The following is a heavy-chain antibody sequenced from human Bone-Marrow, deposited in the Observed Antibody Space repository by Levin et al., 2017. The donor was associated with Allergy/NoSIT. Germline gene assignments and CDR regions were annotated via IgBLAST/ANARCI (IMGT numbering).Heavy chain of an antibody. J-gene: IGHJ6*03. CDR2: IYYSGST. Sequence: SETLSLTCTVSGGSISSYYWSWIRQPPGKGLEWIGYIYYSGSTNYNPSLKSRVTISVDTSKNQFSLKLSSVTAADTAVYYCARTQYSSSRYYYDDYMDVWGKGTTVTVSS. CDR1: GGSISSYY. D-gene: IGHD6-6*01. V-gene: IGHV4-59*01. CDR3: ARTQYSSSRYYYDDYMDV.